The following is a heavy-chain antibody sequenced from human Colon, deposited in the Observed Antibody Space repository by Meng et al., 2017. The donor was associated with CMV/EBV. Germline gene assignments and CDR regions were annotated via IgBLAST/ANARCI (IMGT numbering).Heavy chain of an antibody. CDR2: IIPILGIA. J-gene: IGHJ4*02. Sequence: SCKASGGTFSRYTISWGRQAPGQGLGWMGRIIPILGIANYAQKFQGRVTITADKSTSTAYMELSSLRSEDTAVYYCARERYGPQDYWGQGTLVTVSS. D-gene: IGHD1-14*01. CDR3: ARERYGPQDY. V-gene: IGHV1-69*04. CDR1: GGTFSRYT.